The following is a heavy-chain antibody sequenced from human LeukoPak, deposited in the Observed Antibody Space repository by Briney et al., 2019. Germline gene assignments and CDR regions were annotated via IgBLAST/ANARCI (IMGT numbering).Heavy chain of an antibody. D-gene: IGHD6-13*01. CDR1: GGSISSYY. CDR2: IYYSGST. Sequence: SETLSLTCIVSGGSISSYYWSWIRQPPGKGLEWIGYIYYSGSTKYNPSLKSRVTISVDTSKNQFSLKLSSVTAADTAVYYCAAYSSTSLGWFDPWGQGTLVTASS. V-gene: IGHV4-59*01. CDR3: AAYSSTSLGWFDP. J-gene: IGHJ5*02.